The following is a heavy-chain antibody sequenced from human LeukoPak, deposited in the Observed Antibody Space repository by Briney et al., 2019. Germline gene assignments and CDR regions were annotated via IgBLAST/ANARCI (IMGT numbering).Heavy chain of an antibody. CDR1: GFTVSSNY. CDR3: ARDKLWFGELLNYYYGMDV. D-gene: IGHD3-10*01. V-gene: IGHV3-66*01. Sequence: GGSLRLSCAASGFTVSSNYMSWVRQAPGKGLEWASVIYSGGSTYYADSVKGRFTISRDNSKNTLYLQMNSLRAEDTAVYYCARDKLWFGELLNYYYGMDVWGQGTTVTVSS. CDR2: IYSGGST. J-gene: IGHJ6*02.